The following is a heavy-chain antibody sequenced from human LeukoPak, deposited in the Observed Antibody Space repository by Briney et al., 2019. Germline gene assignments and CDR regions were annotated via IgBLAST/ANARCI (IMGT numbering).Heavy chain of an antibody. CDR3: AKPYSSSYYFDY. V-gene: IGHV3-20*04. J-gene: IGHJ4*02. D-gene: IGHD6-13*01. CDR1: GFTFDDYG. Sequence: GGSLRLSCAASGFTFDDYGMSWVRQAPGKGLEWVSGINWNGGSTGYADSVKGRFTISRDNAKNSLYLQMNSLRAEDTAVYYCAKPYSSSYYFDYWGQGTLVTVSS. CDR2: INWNGGST.